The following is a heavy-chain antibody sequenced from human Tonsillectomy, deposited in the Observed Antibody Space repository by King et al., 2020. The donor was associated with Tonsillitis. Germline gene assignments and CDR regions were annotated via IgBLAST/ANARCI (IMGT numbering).Heavy chain of an antibody. CDR2: IKQDGSEK. Sequence: VQLVESGGGLVQPGGSLRLSCAASGFTFSIYWMSWVRQAPGKGLEWVANIKQDGSEKYYVDSVKGRFTISRDNAKNSLYLQMNSLRAEDTAVYYCAGVVDDDYVWGSYRPTFDSRGPGTLVSVSS. CDR3: AGVVDDDYVWGSYRPTFDS. D-gene: IGHD3-16*02. V-gene: IGHV3-7*01. CDR1: GFTFSIYW. J-gene: IGHJ4*02.